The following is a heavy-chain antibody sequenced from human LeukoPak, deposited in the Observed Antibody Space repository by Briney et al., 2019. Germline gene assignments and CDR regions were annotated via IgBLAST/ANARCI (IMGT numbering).Heavy chain of an antibody. V-gene: IGHV4-34*01. D-gene: IGHD3-10*01. J-gene: IGHJ4*02. CDR2: INHSGIT. Sequence: SETLCLTCAVYVGSFSGDYWSRMREPPGKGLEWIGEINHSGITNYNPPLKSRVTISVDTSTNPFSIKLSSVTAADTAVYYCARETFLRPTTTMVRGVIIAYCGQRTLATVSS. CDR1: VGSFSGDY. CDR3: ARETFLRPTTTMVRGVIIAY.